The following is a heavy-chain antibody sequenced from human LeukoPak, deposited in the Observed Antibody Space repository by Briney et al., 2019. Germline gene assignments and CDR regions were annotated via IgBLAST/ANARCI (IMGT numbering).Heavy chain of an antibody. V-gene: IGHV4-39*02. J-gene: IGHJ4*02. Sequence: SETLSLTCTVSGGSIISSSYYWAWIRQPPGKGLEWIGSILYSGSTYYNPSLKSRVTISVDTSKNQFSLKLSSVTAADTAVYYCARDRGGSGDVFDYWGQGTLVTVSS. CDR2: ILYSGST. CDR1: GGSIISSSYY. CDR3: ARDRGGSGDVFDY. D-gene: IGHD4-17*01.